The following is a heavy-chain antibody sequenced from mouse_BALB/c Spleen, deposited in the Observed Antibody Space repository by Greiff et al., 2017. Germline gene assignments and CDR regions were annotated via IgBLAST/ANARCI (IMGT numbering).Heavy chain of an antibody. Sequence: DVQLVESGGGLVQPGGSRKLSCAASGFTFSSFGMHWVRQAPEKGLEWVAYISSGSSTISYADKVKGRFTISRDNPQNTLFLQMTSLRSEATAMYYCARSDPSFAYWGQGTLVTVSA. CDR1: GFTFSSFG. CDR3: ARSDPSFAY. V-gene: IGHV5-17*02. CDR2: ISSGSSTI. J-gene: IGHJ3*01.